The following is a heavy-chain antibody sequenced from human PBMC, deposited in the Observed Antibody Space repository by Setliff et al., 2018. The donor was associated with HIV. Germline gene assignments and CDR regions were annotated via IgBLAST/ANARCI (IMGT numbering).Heavy chain of an antibody. J-gene: IGHJ4*02. CDR3: ARHRAVAGANYFDF. Sequence: PSETLSLTCAVSGYSISSGYYWGWIRQPPGKGLEWIGSIYQTGVTYYNPSLKSRVTISVDTSKNQFSLNLSSVTAADTAIYYCARHRAVAGANYFDFWGQGTLVTVSS. CDR2: IYQTGVT. D-gene: IGHD6-19*01. V-gene: IGHV4-38-2*01. CDR1: GYSISSGYY.